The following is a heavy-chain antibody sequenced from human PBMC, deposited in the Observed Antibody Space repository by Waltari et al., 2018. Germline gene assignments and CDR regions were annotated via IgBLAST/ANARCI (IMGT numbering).Heavy chain of an antibody. CDR1: GYTLTSYA. CDR2: INAGNGNT. V-gene: IGHV1-3*01. D-gene: IGHD2-2*01. J-gene: IGHJ4*02. Sequence: QVQLVQSGAEVKKPGASVKVSCKASGYTLTSYAMHWVRQAPGQRLEWMGWINAGNGNTKYSQKFEGRVTITRDTSASTAYMELSSLRSEDTAVYYCARGGRVVVPAAMPGDYWGQGTLVTVSS. CDR3: ARGGRVVVPAAMPGDY.